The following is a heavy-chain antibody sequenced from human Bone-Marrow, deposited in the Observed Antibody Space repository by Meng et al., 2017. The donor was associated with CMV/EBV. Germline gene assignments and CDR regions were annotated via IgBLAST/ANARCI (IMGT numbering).Heavy chain of an antibody. Sequence: GGSLRLSWAASGFTSSSYWMSWVRQAPGKGLEWVANIKQDGSEKYYVDSVKGRFTISRDNAKNSMYLQMNSLRAEDTAVYYCARDGIQLWPYYYYYYGMDVWGQGTTVTVSS. CDR1: GFTSSSYW. D-gene: IGHD5-18*01. V-gene: IGHV3-7*01. CDR2: IKQDGSEK. J-gene: IGHJ6*02. CDR3: ARDGIQLWPYYYYYYGMDV.